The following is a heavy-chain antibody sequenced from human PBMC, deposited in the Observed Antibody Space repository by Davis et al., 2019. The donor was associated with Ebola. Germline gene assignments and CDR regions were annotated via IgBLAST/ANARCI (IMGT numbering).Heavy chain of an antibody. V-gene: IGHV3-7*03. CDR3: ARKLVARSYYYYYGMDV. CDR2: IKQDGSEK. CDR1: GGSISSYY. D-gene: IGHD5-12*01. J-gene: IGHJ6*02. Sequence: PSETLSLTCTVSGGSISSYYWSWIRQPPGKGLEWVANIKQDGSEKYYVDSVKGRFTISRDNAKNSLYLQMNSLRAEDTAVYYCARKLVARSYYYYYGMDVWGQGTTVTVSS.